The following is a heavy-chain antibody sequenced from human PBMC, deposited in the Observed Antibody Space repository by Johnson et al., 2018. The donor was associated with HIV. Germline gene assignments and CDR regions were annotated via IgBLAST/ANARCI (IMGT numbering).Heavy chain of an antibody. CDR3: AKDGGSYGGAFDI. CDR1: GFSFSAYG. J-gene: IGHJ3*02. Sequence: QVQLVESGGGAVQPGGSLRLSCAASGFSFSAYGMHWVRQAPGKGLEWVAFIRYDGSNKYYADSVKGRFTISRDNSKNTLYLQMNSLRAEDTAVYYCAKDGGSYGGAFDIWGQGTMVTVSS. D-gene: IGHD1-26*01. CDR2: IRYDGSNK. V-gene: IGHV3-30*02.